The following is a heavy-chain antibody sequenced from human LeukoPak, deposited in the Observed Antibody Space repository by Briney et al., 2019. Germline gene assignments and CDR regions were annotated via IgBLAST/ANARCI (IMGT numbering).Heavy chain of an antibody. D-gene: IGHD1-26*01. V-gene: IGHV3-23*01. CDR3: AKKVVVGATSPYSDFQD. J-gene: IGHJ1*01. CDR1: GFTFSAYA. CDR2: ISGSGVTT. Sequence: GGSLRLSCAASGFTFSAYAMSWVRQAPGKGLEWVSAISGSGVTTHYAGSVKGRYSISRDNSKNTLYLQMNSLRAEDTALYYCAKKVVVGATSPYSDFQDWGQGTLVTVSS.